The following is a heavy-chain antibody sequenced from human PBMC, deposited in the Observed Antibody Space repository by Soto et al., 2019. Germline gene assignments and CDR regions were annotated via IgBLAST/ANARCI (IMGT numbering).Heavy chain of an antibody. CDR2: ISGSGGST. V-gene: IGHV3-23*01. Sequence: EVQLLESGGGLVQPGGSLRLSCAASGFTFSSYAMSWVRQAPGKGLEWVSGISGSGGSTYYADSVKDRFTISRDNSKNTLYLQMNSRSAEDTAVYYCAKGGNGPDPYDILTGYYRHDAFDIWGQGTMVTVSS. CDR3: AKGGNGPDPYDILTGYYRHDAFDI. J-gene: IGHJ3*02. D-gene: IGHD3-9*01. CDR1: GFTFSSYA.